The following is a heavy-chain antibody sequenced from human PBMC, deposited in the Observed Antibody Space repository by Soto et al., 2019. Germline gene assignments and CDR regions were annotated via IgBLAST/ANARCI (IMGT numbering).Heavy chain of an antibody. J-gene: IGHJ1*01. CDR2: ISSSSSYI. Sequence: EVQLVESGGGLVKPGGSLRLSCAASGFTFSSYSMNWVRQAPGKGLGWVSSISSSSSYIYYADSVKGRFTISRDNAKNSLYRQMNSLRAEDTAVYYCARDERRIAAAGRSYYFQHWGQGTLVTVSS. CDR1: GFTFSSYS. V-gene: IGHV3-21*01. D-gene: IGHD6-13*01. CDR3: ARDERRIAAAGRSYYFQH.